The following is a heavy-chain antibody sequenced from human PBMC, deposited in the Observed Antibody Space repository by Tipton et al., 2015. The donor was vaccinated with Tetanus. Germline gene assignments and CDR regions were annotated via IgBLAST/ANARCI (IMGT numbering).Heavy chain of an antibody. J-gene: IGHJ4*02. CDR1: GSSITSTTHY. V-gene: IGHV4-39*01. CDR3: ARANNEFPKKGPFDS. D-gene: IGHD1-1*01. CDR2: IYYSGST. Sequence: TLSLTCTVSGSSITSTTHYWGWIRQAPGKGLEWIGIIYYSGSTYYNASLRSRVTISVDTSKNQFSLQLRSVTAADTAVYYCARANNEFPKKGPFDSWGQGTLVTVSS.